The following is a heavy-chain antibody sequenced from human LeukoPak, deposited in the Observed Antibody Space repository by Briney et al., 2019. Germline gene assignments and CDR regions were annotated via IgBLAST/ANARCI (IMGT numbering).Heavy chain of an antibody. Sequence: GESLKISCKGSGYSFTSYWIGWVRQMPGKGLEWMGIIYPGDSDTRYSPSFQGQVTISADKSISTAYLQWSSLRAEDTAVYYCASTVTTPSNWFDPWGQGTLVTVSS. J-gene: IGHJ5*02. V-gene: IGHV5-51*01. CDR1: GYSFTSYW. D-gene: IGHD4-17*01. CDR2: IYPGDSDT. CDR3: ASTVTTPSNWFDP.